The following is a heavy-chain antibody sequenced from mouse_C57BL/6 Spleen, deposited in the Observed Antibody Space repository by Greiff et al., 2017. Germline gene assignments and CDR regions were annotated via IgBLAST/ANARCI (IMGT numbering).Heavy chain of an antibody. CDR2: IYPGDGDT. CDR3: AEGLRGDY. D-gene: IGHD3-2*02. Sequence: VQLQQSGPELVKPGASVKISCKASGYAFSSSWMNWVKQRPGKGLEWIGRIYPGDGDTNYNGKFKGKATLTADKSSSTAYMQLSSLTSEDSAVYFCAEGLRGDYRGQGTTLTVSS. CDR1: GYAFSSSW. J-gene: IGHJ2*01. V-gene: IGHV1-82*01.